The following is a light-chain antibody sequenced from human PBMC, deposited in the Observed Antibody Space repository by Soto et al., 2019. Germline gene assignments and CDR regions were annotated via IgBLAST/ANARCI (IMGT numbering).Light chain of an antibody. CDR3: SSYTSSTTLSVV. V-gene: IGLV2-14*01. J-gene: IGLJ2*01. CDR1: SSDVGGYNY. Sequence: QSALTQPASVSGSPGQLITISCTGTSSDVGGYNYVSWYQQHPGKAPKLMIYGVTNRPSGVSNRFSGSKSGNTASLTISGLQAEDEADYYCSSYTSSTTLSVVFGGGTKVTVL. CDR2: GVT.